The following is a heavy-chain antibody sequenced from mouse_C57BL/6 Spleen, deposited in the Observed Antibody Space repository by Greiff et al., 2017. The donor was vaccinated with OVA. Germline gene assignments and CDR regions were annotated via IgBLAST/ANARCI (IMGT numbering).Heavy chain of an antibody. D-gene: IGHD1-1*01. V-gene: IGHV1-72*01. CDR3: ARESTVVARYWYFDV. CDR1: GYTFTSYW. J-gene: IGHJ1*03. CDR2: IDPNSGGT. Sequence: QVQLKQSGAELVKPGASVKLSCKASGYTFTSYWMHWVKQRPGRGLEWLGMIDPNSGGTKYNEKFKSKATLTVDKPSSTAYMQLSSLTSEDSAVYYCARESTVVARYWYFDVWGTGTTVTVSS.